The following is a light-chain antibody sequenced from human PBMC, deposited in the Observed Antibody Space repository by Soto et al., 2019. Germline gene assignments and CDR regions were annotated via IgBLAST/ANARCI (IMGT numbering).Light chain of an antibody. J-gene: IGKJ5*01. CDR3: QQHGTSPYT. V-gene: IGKV3-20*01. CDR2: GAS. CDR1: QSLRSSY. Sequence: EVVVTQSPNTLSLSPGERATLSCWASQSLRSSYLAWYQRKPGQAPRLLMFGASRRATGIPDRFNGSGSGTDFILTISRLEPEDVAVYYCQQHGTSPYTFGQGTRLEIK.